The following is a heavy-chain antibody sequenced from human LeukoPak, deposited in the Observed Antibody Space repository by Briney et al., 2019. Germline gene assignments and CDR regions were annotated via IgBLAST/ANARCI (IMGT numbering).Heavy chain of an antibody. Sequence: GASVKVSCKASGYTFTGYYMHWVRQAPGQGLEWMGIINPSGGSTSYAQKFQGRVTMTRDTSTSTVYMELSSLRSEDTAVYYCARDYGGNSPGNWFDPWGQGTLVTASS. CDR2: INPSGGST. V-gene: IGHV1-46*01. CDR3: ARDYGGNSPGNWFDP. J-gene: IGHJ5*02. CDR1: GYTFTGYY. D-gene: IGHD4-23*01.